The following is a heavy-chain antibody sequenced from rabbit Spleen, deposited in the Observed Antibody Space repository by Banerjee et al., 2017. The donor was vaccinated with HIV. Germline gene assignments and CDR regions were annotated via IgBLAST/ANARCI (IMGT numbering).Heavy chain of an antibody. CDR3: ARDLAGVYDYIDVYFDL. V-gene: IGHV1S45*01. CDR1: GFTFSSYYY. D-gene: IGHD6-1*01. Sequence: QEQLVESRGGLVKPRASLTLTCTASGFTFSSYYYMCWVRQAPGKGLEWIACISDRSGRTDYASWERGRFTSSETSSTTVTLQMTSLTAADTATYFCARDLAGVYDYIDVYFDLWGQGTLVTVS. CDR2: ISDRSGRT. J-gene: IGHJ4*01.